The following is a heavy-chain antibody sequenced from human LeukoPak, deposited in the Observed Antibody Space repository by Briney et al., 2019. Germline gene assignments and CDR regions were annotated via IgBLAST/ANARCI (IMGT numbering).Heavy chain of an antibody. Sequence: ASVKVSCKASGYTFTSYDINWVRQATGQGLEWMGWMNPNSGNTGCAQKFQGRVTMTRNTSISTAYMELSSLRSEDTAVYYCAIHPPYSGSYYDYWGQGTLVTVSS. D-gene: IGHD1-26*01. CDR1: GYTFTSYD. CDR3: AIHPPYSGSYYDY. J-gene: IGHJ4*02. V-gene: IGHV1-8*01. CDR2: MNPNSGNT.